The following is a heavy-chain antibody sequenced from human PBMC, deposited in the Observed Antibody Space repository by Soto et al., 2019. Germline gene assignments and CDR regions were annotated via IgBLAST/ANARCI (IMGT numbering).Heavy chain of an antibody. D-gene: IGHD1-1*01. Sequence: GASVKVSCKASGYTFTGYYMHWVRQAPGPGLEWMGIVNPSDGRPIYTQKFQGRVTMTRDTSTTTVYMQMSSLTSEDTAVYYCAISQRGTGPFNYWGQGTLVTVSS. CDR2: VNPSDGRP. CDR3: AISQRGTGPFNY. CDR1: GYTFTGYY. J-gene: IGHJ4*02. V-gene: IGHV1-46*01.